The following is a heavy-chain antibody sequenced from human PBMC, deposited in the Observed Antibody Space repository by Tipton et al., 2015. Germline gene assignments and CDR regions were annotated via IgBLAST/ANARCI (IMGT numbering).Heavy chain of an antibody. D-gene: IGHD4-17*01. CDR2: TYYRSKWYY. V-gene: IGHV6-1*01. CDR3: ARDGDFWYFEL. CDR1: GDRVSSNTAA. J-gene: IGHJ2*01. Sequence: GLVKPSQTLSLTCDISGDRVSSNTAAWHWIRQSPSRGLEWLGRTYYRSKWYYDYAVSVKSRITINPDTSKNQFSLHLNSVTPEYAAVYYCARDGDFWYFELWGRGSLVTVSS.